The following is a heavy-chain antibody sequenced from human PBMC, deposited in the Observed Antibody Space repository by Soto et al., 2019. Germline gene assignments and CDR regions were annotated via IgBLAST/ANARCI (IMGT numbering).Heavy chain of an antibody. Sequence: SETLSRTFTVSGGSIRSYYWSWIRQPPGKVLDLIGYIYCSGSTNYNPSLKSRVTISVDTYKNQFSLKLSSVTAAGTAVYYCARAEPRWQESGGMGVWGQGTTVTVSS. CDR2: IYCSGST. D-gene: IGHD1-26*01. J-gene: IGHJ6*02. CDR3: ARAEPRWQESGGMGV. V-gene: IGHV4-59*01. CDR1: GGSIRSYY.